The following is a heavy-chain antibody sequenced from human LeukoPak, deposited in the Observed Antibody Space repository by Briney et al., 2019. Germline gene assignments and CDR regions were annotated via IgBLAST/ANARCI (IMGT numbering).Heavy chain of an antibody. CDR1: GFTFSSYA. D-gene: IGHD3-10*01. CDR2: ISGSGGST. V-gene: IGHV3-23*01. Sequence: GGSLRLSCAASGFTFSSYAMSWVRQAPGKGLEWVSAISGSGGSTYYADSVKGRFTISRDNSKNTLYLQMNSLRAEDPAVYYCAKDQGSGITYFDYWGQGTLVTVSS. J-gene: IGHJ4*02. CDR3: AKDQGSGITYFDY.